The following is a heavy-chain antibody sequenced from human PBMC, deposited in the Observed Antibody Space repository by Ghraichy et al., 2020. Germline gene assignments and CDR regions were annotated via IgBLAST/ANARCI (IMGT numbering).Heavy chain of an antibody. Sequence: SETLSLTCAVYGGSFSGYYWSWIRQPPGKGLEWIGEINHSGSTNYNPSLKSRVTISVDTSKNQFSLKLSSVTAADTAVYYCARERRNYGSGSTLGVWGQGTLVTVSS. CDR3: ARERRNYGSGSTLGV. CDR1: GGSFSGYY. CDR2: INHSGST. J-gene: IGHJ4*02. V-gene: IGHV4-34*01. D-gene: IGHD3-10*01.